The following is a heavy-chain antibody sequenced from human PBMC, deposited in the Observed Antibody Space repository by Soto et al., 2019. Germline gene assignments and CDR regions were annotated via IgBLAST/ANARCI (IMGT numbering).Heavy chain of an antibody. CDR1: GFSFSSYA. J-gene: IGHJ6*02. V-gene: IGHV3-23*01. CDR2: INGGSTT. CDR3: AKDKDWRGVYGMDV. Sequence: EVQLLESGGGLVQPGGSLRLSCAASGFSFSSYAMNWVRQAPGKGLEWVTTINGGSTTYYADSVKGRFTISRDNSKNTLYLQMNGLRAEDTAVYYCAKDKDWRGVYGMDVWGQGTTVTVSS. D-gene: IGHD3-3*01.